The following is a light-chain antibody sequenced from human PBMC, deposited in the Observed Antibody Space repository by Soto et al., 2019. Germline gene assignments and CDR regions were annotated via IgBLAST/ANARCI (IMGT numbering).Light chain of an antibody. CDR2: VNGDGSH. CDR3: QAWGTGSWI. J-gene: IGLJ2*01. V-gene: IGLV4-69*01. CDR1: SGHTSYS. Sequence: QSVLTQSPSVSASLGAAVKISCTLNSGHTSYSIAWHQKQPDKGPRCLMRVNGDGSHTRVDGIPDRFSSSGSGPERFLTISSLQSEDEGHYYCQAWGTGSWILGGGTKLTVL.